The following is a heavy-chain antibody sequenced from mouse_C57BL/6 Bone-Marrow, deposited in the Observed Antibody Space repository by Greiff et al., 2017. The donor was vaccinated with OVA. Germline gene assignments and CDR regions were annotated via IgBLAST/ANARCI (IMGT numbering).Heavy chain of an antibody. CDR3: ARGGYGSWYFDY. V-gene: IGHV5-6*01. CDR1: GFTFSSYG. J-gene: IGHJ2*01. D-gene: IGHD1-1*01. Sequence: EVQGVESGGDLVKPGGSLKLSCAASGFTFSSYGMSWVRQTPDKRLEWVANISSGGSYTYYPDSVKGRFTISRDNAKNTLYLQMSSLKSEDTAMYYCARGGYGSWYFDYWGQGTTLTVSS. CDR2: ISSGGSYT.